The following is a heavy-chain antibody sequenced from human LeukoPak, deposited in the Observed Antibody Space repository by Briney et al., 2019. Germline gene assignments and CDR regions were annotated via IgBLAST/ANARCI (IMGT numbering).Heavy chain of an antibody. V-gene: IGHV1-69*01. CDR3: ATDRPSFLPYCSSTSCFIRGFDP. D-gene: IGHD2-2*01. Sequence: GSSVKVSCKASGGTFSSYAISWVRQAPGQGLEWMGGIIPIFGTANYAQKFQGRVTITADESTSTAYMELSSLRSEDTAVYYCATDRPSFLPYCSSTSCFIRGFDPWGQGTLVTVSS. CDR1: GGTFSSYA. CDR2: IIPIFGTA. J-gene: IGHJ5*02.